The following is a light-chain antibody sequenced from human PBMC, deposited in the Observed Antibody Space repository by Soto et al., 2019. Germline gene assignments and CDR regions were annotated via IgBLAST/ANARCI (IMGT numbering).Light chain of an antibody. CDR3: SSYTTRSTDV. Sequence: QSALTQPASVSGSPGQSITISCTGTSSDVGGYDSVSWYQHHPGKAPKLMIYNVSNRPSGVSSRFSGSKSGNTASLTISGLQAEDEADYYCSSYTTRSTDVFATGTKVTVL. V-gene: IGLV2-14*03. J-gene: IGLJ1*01. CDR2: NVS. CDR1: SSDVGGYDS.